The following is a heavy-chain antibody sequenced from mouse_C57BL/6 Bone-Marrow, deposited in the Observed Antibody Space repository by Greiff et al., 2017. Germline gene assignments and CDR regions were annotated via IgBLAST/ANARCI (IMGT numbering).Heavy chain of an antibody. D-gene: IGHD2-5*01. CDR1: GYTFTSYW. CDR3: ARYDYYSND. CDR2: IYPSDSET. J-gene: IGHJ2*01. V-gene: IGHV1-61*01. Sequence: QVQLQQPGAELVRPGSSVKLSCKASGYTFTSYWMDWVKQRPGQGLEWIGNIYPSDSETNYNQKFKDKATLTVDKSSSTAYMQLSSLTSEDSAVYYCARYDYYSNDWGQGTTLTVSS.